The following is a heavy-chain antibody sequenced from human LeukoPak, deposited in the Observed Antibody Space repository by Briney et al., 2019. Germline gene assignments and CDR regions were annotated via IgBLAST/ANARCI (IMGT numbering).Heavy chain of an antibody. CDR3: ARGPYYYDAFDI. V-gene: IGHV3-66*01. CDR1: GFTVSSNY. D-gene: IGHD3-10*01. J-gene: IGHJ3*02. Sequence: GGSLRLSCAASGFTVSSNYMSWVRQAPGKGLEWVSIIYSGGSTYYADSVKGRFAISRDLSKNTLYLRMNSLRAEDTAVYYCARGPYYYDAFDIWGQGTMVTVSS. CDR2: IYSGGST.